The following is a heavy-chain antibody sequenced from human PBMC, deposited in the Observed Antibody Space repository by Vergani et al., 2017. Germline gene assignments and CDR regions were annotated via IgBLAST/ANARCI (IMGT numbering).Heavy chain of an antibody. V-gene: IGHV3-43*01. CDR2: ISWDGDTT. J-gene: IGHJ4*02. D-gene: IGHD4-23*01. Sequence: EVQLVESGGLVVQPGGSLRLSCAASGFNFDDYTMEWVRQTPGKSLEWVALISWDGDTTNYADSVKGRFTISRDNNKNSLYLQMNRVTPEDTAFYYCAKGGDATMVTLPHNWCQGTLVAVSS. CDR1: GFNFDDYT. CDR3: AKGGDATMVTLPHN.